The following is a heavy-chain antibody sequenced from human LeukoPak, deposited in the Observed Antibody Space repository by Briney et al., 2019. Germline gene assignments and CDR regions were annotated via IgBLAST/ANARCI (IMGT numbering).Heavy chain of an antibody. D-gene: IGHD2-21*01. J-gene: IGHJ6*02. V-gene: IGHV4-31*03. Sequence: KPSQTLSLTCTVSGGSTSSGHYYWSWIRQHPGKGLEWIGYIYYSGSTYYNPSLKSRVTISVDTSKNQFSLKLSSVTAADTAVYYCARDNSRPYGLDVWGQGTTVTVSS. CDR1: GGSTSSGHYY. CDR3: ARDNSRPYGLDV. CDR2: IYYSGST.